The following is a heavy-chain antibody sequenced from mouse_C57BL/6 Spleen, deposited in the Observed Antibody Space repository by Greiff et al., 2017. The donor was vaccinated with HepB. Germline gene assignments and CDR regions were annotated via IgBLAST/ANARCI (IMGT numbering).Heavy chain of an antibody. D-gene: IGHD2-3*01. J-gene: IGHJ2*01. CDR3: AREGGYYP. V-gene: IGHV1-54*01. Sequence: QVQLKESGAELVRPGTSVKVSCKASGYAFTNYLIEWVKQRPGQGLEWIGVINPGSGGTNYNEKFKGKATLTADKSSSTAYMQLSSLTSEDSAVYFCAREGGYYPWGQGTTLTVSS. CDR1: GYAFTNYL. CDR2: INPGSGGT.